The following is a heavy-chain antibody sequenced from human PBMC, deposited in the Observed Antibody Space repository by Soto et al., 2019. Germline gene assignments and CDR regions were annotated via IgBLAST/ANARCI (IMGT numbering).Heavy chain of an antibody. CDR3: ARGRYGDY. Sequence: QVHLVQSGAEVKKPGASVKVSCKASGYTFTSYGITWVRQAPGQGLEWMGWISAHNGNTDYAQKLQGRVIVTRDTSTSTAYMEMRSLRSDDTAVYYCARGRYGDYWGQGALVTVSS. CDR2: ISAHNGNT. CDR1: GYTFTSYG. J-gene: IGHJ4*02. V-gene: IGHV1-18*01. D-gene: IGHD1-1*01.